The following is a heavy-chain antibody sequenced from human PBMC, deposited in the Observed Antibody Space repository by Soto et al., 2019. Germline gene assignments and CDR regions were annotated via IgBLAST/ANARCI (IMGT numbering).Heavy chain of an antibody. D-gene: IGHD3-22*01. CDR1: GFTFSSYW. CDR2: IKQDGSEK. Sequence: EVQLVESGGGLVQPGGSLRLSCAASGFTFSSYWMSWVRQAPGKGLEWVANIKQDGSEKYYVDSVKGRFTISRDNAKNSLYRLMNSLRAEDTAVYYCARDRYYYDSSGYYYGAFDIWGQGTMVTVSS. J-gene: IGHJ3*02. CDR3: ARDRYYYDSSGYYYGAFDI. V-gene: IGHV3-7*01.